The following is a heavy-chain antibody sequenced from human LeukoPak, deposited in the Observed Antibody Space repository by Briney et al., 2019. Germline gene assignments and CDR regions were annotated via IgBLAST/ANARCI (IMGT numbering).Heavy chain of an antibody. CDR3: ARGHDSSGYYYGY. CDR2: IYPGDSDT. Sequence: GESLKISCHGSGYNFANSWIGWVRQMPGKGLEWMGIIYPGDSDTRYSPSFQGQVTISADKSISTAYLQWSSLKASDTAMYYCARGHDSSGYYYGYWGQGTLVTVSS. CDR1: GYNFANSW. V-gene: IGHV5-51*01. D-gene: IGHD3-22*01. J-gene: IGHJ4*02.